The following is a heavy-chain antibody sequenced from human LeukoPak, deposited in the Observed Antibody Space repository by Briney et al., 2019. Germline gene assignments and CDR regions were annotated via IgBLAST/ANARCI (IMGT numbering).Heavy chain of an antibody. V-gene: IGHV3-53*01. CDR2: IYSGGST. J-gene: IGHJ4*02. CDR1: GFTFSSYA. Sequence: PGGSLRLSCAASGFTFSSYAMSWVRQAPGKGLEWVSVIYSGGSTYYADSVKGRFTISRDNSKNTLYLQMNSLRAEDTAVYYCARDHDYWGQGTLVTVSS. CDR3: ARDHDY.